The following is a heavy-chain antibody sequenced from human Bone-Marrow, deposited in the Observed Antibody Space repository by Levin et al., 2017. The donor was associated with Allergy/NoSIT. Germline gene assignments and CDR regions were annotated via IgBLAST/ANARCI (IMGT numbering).Heavy chain of an antibody. CDR2: IYYSGST. CDR1: GGSISSDY. CDR3: ARGGLTWASGSDYSWFDP. D-gene: IGHD3-10*01. Sequence: SETLSLTCSVSGGSISSDYWSWIRQPPGKGLEWIGYIYYSGSTNYNPSLKSRVTISLDTSKNQFSLKLSSVTAADTAVYYCARGGLTWASGSDYSWFDPWGQGTLVTVSS. J-gene: IGHJ5*02. V-gene: IGHV4-59*01.